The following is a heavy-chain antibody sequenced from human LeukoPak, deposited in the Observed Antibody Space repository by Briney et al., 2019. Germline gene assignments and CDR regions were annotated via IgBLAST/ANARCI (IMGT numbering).Heavy chain of an antibody. V-gene: IGHV3-7*01. CDR2: IKQDGSEK. CDR3: ARVGKQQLATLFDY. D-gene: IGHD6-13*01. CDR1: GFTFSSYW. Sequence: GGSLRLSCAASGFTFSSYWMSWVRQAPGKGLEWVANIKQDGSEKYYVDSVKGRFTISRDNAKNSMYLQMNSLRAEDTAVYYCARVGKQQLATLFDYWGQGTLVTVSS. J-gene: IGHJ4*02.